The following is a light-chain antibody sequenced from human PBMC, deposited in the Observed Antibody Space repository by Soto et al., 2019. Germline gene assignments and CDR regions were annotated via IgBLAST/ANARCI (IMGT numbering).Light chain of an antibody. CDR1: SSNIGSSY. CDR2: RND. Sequence: QSVLTQPPSASGTPGQRVTISCSGSSSNIGSSYVYWYQQLPGTAPKLLIYRNDQRPSGVPDRFSGSKSGTSASLAISGLRSEDEADYYCATWDDSLSGHVVFGGVTKLTVL. J-gene: IGLJ2*01. V-gene: IGLV1-47*01. CDR3: ATWDDSLSGHVV.